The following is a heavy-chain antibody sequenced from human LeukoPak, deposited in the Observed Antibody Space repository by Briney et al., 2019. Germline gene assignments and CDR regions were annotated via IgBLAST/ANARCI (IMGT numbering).Heavy chain of an antibody. CDR2: ISGGGDST. J-gene: IGHJ4*02. Sequence: GGSVRLSCAASGFTFSSYALTWVRQAPGKGLEWVSAISGGGDSTYYADSVKGRFTISRDNSKNTLYLQMNSLRAEDTAVYYCAKDGGYDFDYWGQGTLVTVSS. CDR3: AKDGGYDFDY. D-gene: IGHD5-12*01. V-gene: IGHV3-23*01. CDR1: GFTFSSYA.